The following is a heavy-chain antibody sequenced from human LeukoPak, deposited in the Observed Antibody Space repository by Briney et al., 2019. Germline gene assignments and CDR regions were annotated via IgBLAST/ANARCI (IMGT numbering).Heavy chain of an antibody. CDR3: AREDSTRSGVRELDY. Sequence: GGSLRLSCAASGFTFSTYDFHWLRQVTGKGLQWVSAIGAGFDTYYQDSVRGRFTISRENAKNSLYLQMNSLTVGETAVYYCAREDSTRSGVRELDYWGQGIPVTVSS. V-gene: IGHV3-13*01. CDR1: GFTFSTYD. D-gene: IGHD3-10*01. J-gene: IGHJ4*02. CDR2: IGAGFDT.